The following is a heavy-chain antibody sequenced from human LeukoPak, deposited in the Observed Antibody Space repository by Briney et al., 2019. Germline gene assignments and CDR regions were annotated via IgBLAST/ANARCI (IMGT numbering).Heavy chain of an antibody. Sequence: PGGSLRLSCAASGFTVSSNYMSWVRQAPGKGLEWVSAISGSGGSTYYADSVKGRFTISRDNSKNTLYLQMNSLRAEDTAVYYCAKLRYCGGDCNHYFDYWGQGTLVTVSS. D-gene: IGHD2-21*01. CDR1: GFTVSSNY. CDR3: AKLRYCGGDCNHYFDY. CDR2: ISGSGGST. V-gene: IGHV3-23*01. J-gene: IGHJ4*02.